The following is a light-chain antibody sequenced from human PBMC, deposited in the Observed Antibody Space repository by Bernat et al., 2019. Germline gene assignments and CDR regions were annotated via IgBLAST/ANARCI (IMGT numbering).Light chain of an antibody. V-gene: IGLV3-25*03. J-gene: IGLJ3*02. Sequence: SYELTQPPSVSVSPGQTARITCSGDALPKQYAYWYQQKPGQAPVLAIYKDSERPSGIPERFSGSSPGTTVTLTISGVQAEDEADYYCQSADSSGTPWVFGGGTKLTVL. CDR1: ALPKQY. CDR3: QSADSSGTPWV. CDR2: KDS.